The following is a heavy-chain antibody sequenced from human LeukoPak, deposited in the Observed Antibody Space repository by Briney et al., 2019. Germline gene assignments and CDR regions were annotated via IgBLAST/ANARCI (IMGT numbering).Heavy chain of an antibody. V-gene: IGHV3-7*01. D-gene: IGHD3-22*01. J-gene: IGHJ6*02. CDR1: GFTFSSYW. CDR3: ARDPRYYDSGYGMDV. Sequence: GGSLRLSCAASGFTFSSYWMSWVRQAPGKGLEWVANIKQDGSEKYYVDSVKGRFTISRDNAKNSLYLQMNSLRAEDTAVDYCARDPRYYDSGYGMDVWGQGTTVTVSS. CDR2: IKQDGSEK.